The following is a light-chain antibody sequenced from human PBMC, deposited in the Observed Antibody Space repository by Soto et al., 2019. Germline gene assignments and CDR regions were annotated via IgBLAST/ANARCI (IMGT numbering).Light chain of an antibody. CDR3: TSYTISSTLV. Sequence: QSVLTQPASVSGSPGQSITISCTGTTSDVCGYNYVSWYQQHPGKAPKLMIYEVSNRPSGVSNRFSGSKSGNTASLTISGLQADDEADYYCTSYTISSTLVFGGGTKLTVL. V-gene: IGLV2-14*01. CDR2: EVS. CDR1: TSDVCGYNY. J-gene: IGLJ2*01.